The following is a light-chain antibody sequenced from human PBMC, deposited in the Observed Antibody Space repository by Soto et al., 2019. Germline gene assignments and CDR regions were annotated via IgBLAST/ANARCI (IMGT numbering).Light chain of an antibody. V-gene: IGLV1-44*01. Sequence: QSVLTQPPSASGTPGQRVTISCSGSRSNIGSNTVNWYQQLPGTAPKLLIYGNTNRPSGVPDRFSGSKSSTSASLAITGLQADDEAVYYCQSYDSGLTGSVFGGGTKVTVL. CDR2: GNT. J-gene: IGLJ2*01. CDR1: RSNIGSNT. CDR3: QSYDSGLTGSV.